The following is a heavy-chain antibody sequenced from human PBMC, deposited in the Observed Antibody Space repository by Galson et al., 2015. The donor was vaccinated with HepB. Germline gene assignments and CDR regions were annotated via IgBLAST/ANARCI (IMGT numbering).Heavy chain of an antibody. J-gene: IGHJ4*02. CDR3: AKETLKASYYYDSSGYFQAPIDY. V-gene: IGHV3-23*01. Sequence: SLRLSCAASGFTFSSYAMSWVRQAPGKGLEWVSAISGSGGSTYYADSVKGRFTISRDNSKNTLYLQMNSLRAEDTAVYYCAKETLKASYYYDSSGYFQAPIDYWGQGTLVTVSS. D-gene: IGHD3-22*01. CDR1: GFTFSSYA. CDR2: ISGSGGST.